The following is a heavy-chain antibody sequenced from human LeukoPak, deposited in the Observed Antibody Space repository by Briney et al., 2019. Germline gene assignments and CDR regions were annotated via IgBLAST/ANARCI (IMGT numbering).Heavy chain of an antibody. J-gene: IGHJ4*02. Sequence: PSETLSLTCAVSGYSISSDYYWDWIRQPPGKGLEWIGRIYHSGNTYHNASLKSRVTISVDTSKNQFSLKLTSVTAADTAVFYCARQGSLGDYVGYWGQGTLVTVSS. D-gene: IGHD3-16*01. CDR1: GYSISSDYY. CDR3: ARQGSLGDYVGY. V-gene: IGHV4-38-2*01. CDR2: IYHSGNT.